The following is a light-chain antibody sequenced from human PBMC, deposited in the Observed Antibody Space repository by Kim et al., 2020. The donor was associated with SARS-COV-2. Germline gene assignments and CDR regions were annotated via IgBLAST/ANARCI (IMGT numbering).Light chain of an antibody. Sequence: PGQSVTISCTGASNNIGFYNYVSWYQHHPGRAPKLIIYDVTKRPTGVPDRFSGSKSGNTASLTVSGLQSEDEADYYCCSYAGDYVIFGGGTQLTVL. CDR1: SNNIGFYNY. CDR3: CSYAGDYVI. J-gene: IGLJ2*01. CDR2: DVT. V-gene: IGLV2-11*01.